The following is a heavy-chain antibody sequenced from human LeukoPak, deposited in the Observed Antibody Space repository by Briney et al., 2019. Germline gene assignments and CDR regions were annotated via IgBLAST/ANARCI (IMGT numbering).Heavy chain of an antibody. CDR1: GYTLTELS. J-gene: IGHJ3*02. CDR2: FDPEDGET. Sequence: GASVKVSCKVSGYTLTELSMHWVRQAPGKGLEWMGGFDPEDGETIYAQKFQGRVTMTEDTSTDTAYMELSGLRSEDTAVYYCATAAYYYGSGDAFDIWGQGTMVTVSS. D-gene: IGHD3-10*01. V-gene: IGHV1-24*01. CDR3: ATAAYYYGSGDAFDI.